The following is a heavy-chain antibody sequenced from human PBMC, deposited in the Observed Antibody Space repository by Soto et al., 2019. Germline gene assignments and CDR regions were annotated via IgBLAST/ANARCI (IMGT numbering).Heavy chain of an antibody. Sequence: QVTLKESGPVLVKPTETLTLTCTVSGFSLSNVRMGVSWIRQPPGKALEWLAHIFSNDETSYSTFMKSRLTISKDTSKSQVVLTMTNMDPVDTATYYCARSLMITFGGVVTYAAFDIWGQGTMVTVSS. CDR3: ARSLMITFGGVVTYAAFDI. D-gene: IGHD3-16*01. J-gene: IGHJ3*02. V-gene: IGHV2-26*01. CDR1: GFSLSNVRMG. CDR2: IFSNDET.